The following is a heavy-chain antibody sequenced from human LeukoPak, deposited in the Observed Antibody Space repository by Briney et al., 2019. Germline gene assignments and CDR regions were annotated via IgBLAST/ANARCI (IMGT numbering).Heavy chain of an antibody. J-gene: IGHJ5*02. V-gene: IGHV3-23*01. CDR2: ISGSGGST. Sequence: GGSLRLSCAASGFTFSSYAMSWVRQAPGKGLEWVTAISGSGGSTYYADSVKGRFTISRDNSKNTLYLQMNSLRAEDTAVYYCARLRYFDWFLFWFDPWGQGTLVTVSS. CDR3: ARLRYFDWFLFWFDP. D-gene: IGHD3-9*01. CDR1: GFTFSSYA.